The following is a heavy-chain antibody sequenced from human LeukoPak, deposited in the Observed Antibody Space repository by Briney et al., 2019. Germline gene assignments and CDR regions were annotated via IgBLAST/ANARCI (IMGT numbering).Heavy chain of an antibody. Sequence: GGSLRLSCAASGFTFSHAWMSWVRQAPGKGLEWVGRIKSKTDGGTTDYAAPVKGRFTISRDDSENTLYLQMNGLRTEDTAVYYCTTVLWFVEPHVVTAHAVEPWGQGTLVTVSS. CDR1: GFTFSHAW. CDR2: IKSKTDGGTT. V-gene: IGHV3-15*01. CDR3: TTVLWFVEPHVVTAHAVEP. J-gene: IGHJ5*02. D-gene: IGHD2-21*02.